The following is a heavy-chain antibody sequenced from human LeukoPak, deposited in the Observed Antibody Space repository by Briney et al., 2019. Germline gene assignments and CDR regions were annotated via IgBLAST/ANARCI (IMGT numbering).Heavy chain of an antibody. Sequence: GGSLRLSCAASGFTFSSYAMSWVRNAPGKGLDWVSAISGSGGSTYYADSVKGRFTISRDNSKNTLYLQMNSLRAEDTAVYYCAKDSDCSSTRCYVEMDVWGQGTTVTVSS. D-gene: IGHD2-2*01. J-gene: IGHJ6*02. V-gene: IGHV3-23*01. CDR2: ISGSGGST. CDR1: GFTFSSYA. CDR3: AKDSDCSSTRCYVEMDV.